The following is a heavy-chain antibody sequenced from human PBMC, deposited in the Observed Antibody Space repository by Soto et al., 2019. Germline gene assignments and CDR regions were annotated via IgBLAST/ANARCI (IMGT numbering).Heavy chain of an antibody. D-gene: IGHD1-1*01. CDR3: ARGPGSLRP. J-gene: IGHJ5*02. Sequence: PSQTLSLTCAISGDSVSSNSAAWNWIRLSPSRGLEWLGRTYYRYKWYSVYAPYVKSRIRINPDTTKNQFSLHLNSVTPDDTAISYCARGPGSLRPWGQGTLVTVSS. CDR1: GDSVSSNSAA. CDR2: TYYRYKWYS. V-gene: IGHV6-1*01.